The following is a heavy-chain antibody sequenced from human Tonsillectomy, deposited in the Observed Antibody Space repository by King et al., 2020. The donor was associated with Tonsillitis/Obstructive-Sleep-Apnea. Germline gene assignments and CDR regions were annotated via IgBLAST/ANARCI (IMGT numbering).Heavy chain of an antibody. CDR1: GGSISSYY. Sequence: QLQESGPGLVKPSETLSLTCTVSGGSISSYYWSWIRQPPGKGLEWIGYIFYSGSTNYNPSLKSRVTISVDTSKNQFSLKLRSVTAADTAVYYCARDHCSSTSCYGNYYYMDVWGKGTTVTVSS. D-gene: IGHD2-2*01. CDR2: IFYSGST. J-gene: IGHJ6*03. CDR3: ARDHCSSTSCYGNYYYMDV. V-gene: IGHV4-59*01.